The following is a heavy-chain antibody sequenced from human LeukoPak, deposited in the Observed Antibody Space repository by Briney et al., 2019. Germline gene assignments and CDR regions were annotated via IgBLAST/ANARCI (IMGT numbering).Heavy chain of an antibody. Sequence: GGSLRLSCAASGFTFSSYEMNWVRQAPGKGLEWVSYISSSGSTIYYADSVKGRFTISRDNSKNTLYLQMNSLRADDTAVYYCAKGRWTLDYWGQGTLVTVSS. D-gene: IGHD3/OR15-3a*01. CDR3: AKGRWTLDY. CDR2: ISSSGSTI. CDR1: GFTFSSYE. V-gene: IGHV3-48*03. J-gene: IGHJ4*02.